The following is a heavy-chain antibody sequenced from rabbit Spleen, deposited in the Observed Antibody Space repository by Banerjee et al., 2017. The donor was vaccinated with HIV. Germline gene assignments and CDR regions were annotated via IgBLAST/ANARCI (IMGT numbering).Heavy chain of an antibody. J-gene: IGHJ4*01. V-gene: IGHV1S45*01. Sequence: QEQLEESGGDLVKPGASLTLTCTASGFSFSSSDYMCWVRQAPGKGLEWISCIAGSSSGFTYSASWAKGRFTISKTSSTTVTLQMTSLTAADTATYFCARDGTGGSYFALWGQGTLVTVS. CDR2: IAGSSSGFT. D-gene: IGHD8-1*01. CDR3: ARDGTGGSYFAL. CDR1: GFSFSSSDY.